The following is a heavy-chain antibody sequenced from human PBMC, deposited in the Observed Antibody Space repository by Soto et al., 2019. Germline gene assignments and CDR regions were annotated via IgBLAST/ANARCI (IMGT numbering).Heavy chain of an antibody. CDR3: ARGPYDFPRNWFDP. J-gene: IGHJ5*02. CDR1: GYTFISYD. V-gene: IGHV1-8*01. Sequence: APVKVSCKTSGYTFISYDINWVRQATGQGLEWMGWMNPNSGNTGYAQEFQGRVTMTRSISTRTAYMELTNLKSEDTAVYYCARGPYDFPRNWFDPWGQGTLVTVSS. D-gene: IGHD3-22*01. CDR2: MNPNSGNT.